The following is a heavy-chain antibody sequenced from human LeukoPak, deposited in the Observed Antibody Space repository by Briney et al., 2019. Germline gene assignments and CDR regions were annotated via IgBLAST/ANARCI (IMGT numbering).Heavy chain of an antibody. CDR1: GGSIASAGYY. CDR2: INYSGST. V-gene: IGHV4-31*03. J-gene: IGHJ4*02. CDR3: ARGNSDGKREDY. D-gene: IGHD2-15*01. Sequence: KPSETLSLTCTVSGGSIASAGYYWSWIRQHPGKGLEWIGYINYSGSTYYNPSLKSRVTISGDTSKNQFSLKLSSMTAADTAVYYCARGNSDGKREDYWGPGTLLTVSS.